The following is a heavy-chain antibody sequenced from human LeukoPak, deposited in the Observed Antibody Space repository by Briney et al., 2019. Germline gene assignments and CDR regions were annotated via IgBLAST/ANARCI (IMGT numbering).Heavy chain of an antibody. CDR3: ARDLVRWYDSSGGVY. D-gene: IGHD3-22*01. Sequence: KPSETLSLTCTVSGGSISSSSYYWGRVRQPPGKGLEWIGSIYYSGSTYYNPSLKSRVTISVDTSKNQFSLKLSSVTAADTAVYYCARDLVRWYDSSGGVYWGQGTLVTVSS. CDR2: IYYSGST. V-gene: IGHV4-39*02. J-gene: IGHJ4*02. CDR1: GGSISSSSYY.